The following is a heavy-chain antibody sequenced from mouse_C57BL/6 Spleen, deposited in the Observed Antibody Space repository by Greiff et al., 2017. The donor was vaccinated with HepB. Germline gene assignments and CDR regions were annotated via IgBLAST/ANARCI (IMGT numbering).Heavy chain of an antibody. CDR3: AREGDYSNPFAY. Sequence: EVKLVESGPGMVKPSQSLSLTCTVPGYSITSGYDWHWIRHFPGNKLEWMGYISYSGSTNYNPSLKSRISITHDTSKNHFFLKLNSVTTEDTATYYCAREGDYSNPFAYWGQGTLVTVSA. CDR1: GYSITSGYD. J-gene: IGHJ3*01. V-gene: IGHV3-1*01. CDR2: ISYSGST. D-gene: IGHD2-5*01.